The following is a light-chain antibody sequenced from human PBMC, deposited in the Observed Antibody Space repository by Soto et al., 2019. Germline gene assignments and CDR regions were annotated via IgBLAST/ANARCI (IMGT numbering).Light chain of an antibody. V-gene: IGKV3-20*01. CDR3: QQYGSSPSIT. Sequence: EIVLTQSPGTLSLSPGERATLSCKASQSVSSSYLAWYRQKPGQAPRLLIHGASSRATGIPDRFSGSGSGTDFTLNISRLEPEDFAVYYCQQYGSSPSITFGHGTRRDIK. CDR2: GAS. J-gene: IGKJ5*01. CDR1: QSVSSSY.